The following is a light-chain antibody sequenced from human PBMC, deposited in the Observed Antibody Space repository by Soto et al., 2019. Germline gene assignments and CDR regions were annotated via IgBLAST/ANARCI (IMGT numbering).Light chain of an antibody. Sequence: DIQMTQSPSSLSASVGGRVTITCRVSQAISHYLAWYQHKPGKPPQLLIYAASTLQAGVPSRFSGSGSGTSYTLTVHGPQPDDAATYCCQTHFSAPYAFGPGTKVDV. CDR2: AAS. J-gene: IGKJ3*01. CDR3: QTHFSAPYA. CDR1: QAISHY. V-gene: IGKV1-27*01.